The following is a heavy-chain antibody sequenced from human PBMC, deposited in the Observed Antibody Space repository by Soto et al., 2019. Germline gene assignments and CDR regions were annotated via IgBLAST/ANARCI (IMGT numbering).Heavy chain of an antibody. Sequence: EVQLVESGGDLVQPGGSLRLSCVASGFTFSSYGMNWVRQGRGKGLRWSPSIIKTGTTTYYADSVRGRFTISRDNAKNSLYLQMNSLRDEDVAVYYCARDGYCVSPTCSFLPDVWGQGTTVTVSS. CDR1: GFTFSSYG. D-gene: IGHD2-2*03. CDR2: IIKTGTTT. CDR3: ARDGYCVSPTCSFLPDV. J-gene: IGHJ6*02. V-gene: IGHV3-48*02.